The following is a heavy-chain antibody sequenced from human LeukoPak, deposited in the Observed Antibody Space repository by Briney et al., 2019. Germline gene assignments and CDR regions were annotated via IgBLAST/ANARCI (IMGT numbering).Heavy chain of an antibody. CDR1: GFTLSNYS. CDR3: ARDLAYGDDGL. J-gene: IGHJ4*02. Sequence: GGSLRLSCAASGFTLSNYSMNWVRQAPGKGLEWVAFISSSSSYIFYADSLKGRFTISRDNAKNSLYLQMNSLRADDTDVYYCARDLAYGDDGLWGQGTLVTVSS. V-gene: IGHV3-21*01. CDR2: ISSSSSYI. D-gene: IGHD4-17*01.